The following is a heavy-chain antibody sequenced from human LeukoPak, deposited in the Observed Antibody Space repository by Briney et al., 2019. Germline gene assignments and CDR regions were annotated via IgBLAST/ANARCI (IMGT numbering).Heavy chain of an antibody. CDR3: SREIAVAGTLYH. CDR2: TYDRSKRYT. CDR1: GDSVSSTSAA. J-gene: IGHJ5*02. V-gene: IGHV6-1*01. Sequence: SQTLSLTCAISGDSVSSTSAAWNWIRQSPSRGLEWLGSTYDRSKRYTDFAVSVKSRITNNPATSKNQFSLQLNSVTTGVTAMYYCSREIAVAGTLYHWGQGTLVTV. D-gene: IGHD6-19*01.